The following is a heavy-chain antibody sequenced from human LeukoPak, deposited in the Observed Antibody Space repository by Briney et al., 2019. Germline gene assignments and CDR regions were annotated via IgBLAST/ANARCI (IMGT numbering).Heavy chain of an antibody. J-gene: IGHJ5*02. CDR3: ARDIVVVVAAPHNWFDP. D-gene: IGHD2-15*01. Sequence: ASVKVSCKASGYTFTGYYMHWVRQAPGQGLEWMGWINPNSSGTNYAQKFQGRVTMTRDTSISTAYMELSRLRSDDTAVYYCARDIVVVVAAPHNWFDPWGQGTLVTVSS. CDR2: INPNSSGT. V-gene: IGHV1-2*02. CDR1: GYTFTGYY.